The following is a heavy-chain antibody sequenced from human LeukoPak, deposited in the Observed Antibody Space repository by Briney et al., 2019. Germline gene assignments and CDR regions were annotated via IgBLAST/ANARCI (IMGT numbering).Heavy chain of an antibody. Sequence: SETLSLTCAVYGGSFSGYYWNWIRQPPGKGLEWIGEINHSGRTNYNPSLKSRVTISVDTSKKQFSLKLSSVTAADTAVYYCAREADVGSSSWYSMGGYWGQGTLVTVSS. CDR1: GGSFSGYY. CDR3: AREADVGSSSWYSMGGY. V-gene: IGHV4-34*01. CDR2: INHSGRT. D-gene: IGHD6-13*01. J-gene: IGHJ4*02.